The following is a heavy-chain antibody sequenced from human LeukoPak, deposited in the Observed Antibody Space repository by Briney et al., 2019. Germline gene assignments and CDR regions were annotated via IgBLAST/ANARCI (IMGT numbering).Heavy chain of an antibody. Sequence: SETLSLTCTVSGGSISSTSYYWGWIRQPPGKGLEWIGSIYYSGSTYYNPSLKSRVTMSVDTSRNQFSLKLTSVTAADTAVYYCAREGAEVRGVLVNYYFDYWGQGALVTVSS. CDR3: AREGAEVRGVLVNYYFDY. CDR1: GGSISSTSYY. V-gene: IGHV4-39*07. J-gene: IGHJ4*02. CDR2: IYYSGST. D-gene: IGHD3-10*01.